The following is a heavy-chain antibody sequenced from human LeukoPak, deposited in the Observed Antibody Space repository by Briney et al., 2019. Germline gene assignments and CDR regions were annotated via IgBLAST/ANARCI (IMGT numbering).Heavy chain of an antibody. CDR2: IYYSGST. V-gene: IGHV4-59*01. D-gene: IGHD6-19*01. CDR1: GGSISNYY. Sequence: SETLSLTCTVSGGSISNYYWSWIRQPPGKGLEWIGDIYYSGSTNYNPSLKSRVTISVDTSKNQFSLKLSSVTAADTAVYYCARRSYSSGWYFDYWGQGTLATVSS. CDR3: ARRSYSSGWYFDY. J-gene: IGHJ4*02.